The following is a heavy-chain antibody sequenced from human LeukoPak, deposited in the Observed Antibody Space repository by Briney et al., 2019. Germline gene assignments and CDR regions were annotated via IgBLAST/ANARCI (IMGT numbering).Heavy chain of an antibody. Sequence: PGRSLRLSCAASGFTFSSYGMHWVRQAPGKGLEWVAVISYDGSNKYYADSVKGRFTISRDNSKNTLYLQMNSLRAEDTAVYYCAKGYYYDSSGYYQHFDHWGQGTLVTVSS. V-gene: IGHV3-30*18. CDR1: GFTFSSYG. CDR2: ISYDGSNK. CDR3: AKGYYYDSSGYYQHFDH. D-gene: IGHD3-22*01. J-gene: IGHJ4*02.